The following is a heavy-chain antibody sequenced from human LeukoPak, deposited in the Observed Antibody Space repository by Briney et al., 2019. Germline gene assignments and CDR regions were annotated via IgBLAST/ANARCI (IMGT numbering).Heavy chain of an antibody. V-gene: IGHV4-39*01. CDR2: IYYSGST. D-gene: IGHD3-10*01. J-gene: IGHJ4*02. CDR3: ARPLLWFGEGIEY. Sequence: SETLSLTCTVSGGSISSSGYYWGWIRQPPGKGLEWIGSIYYSGSTFYNPSLKSRVTMSVDTSKNQFSLGLSSVTAADTAVYYCARPLLWFGEGIEYWGQGTLVTVSS. CDR1: GGSISSSGYY.